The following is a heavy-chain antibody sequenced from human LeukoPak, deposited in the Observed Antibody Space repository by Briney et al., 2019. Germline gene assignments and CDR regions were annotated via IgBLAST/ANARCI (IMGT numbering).Heavy chain of an antibody. V-gene: IGHV4-30-2*01. Sequence: NPSQTLSLTCAVSGGSFSSGDYSWSWIRQPPGKGLEWIGYIYHSGSPYYNPSLKSRVTISIDRSKNQLSLNLNSVTAADTAVYYCAREILSSVGYFDYRGQGILVTVSS. CDR1: GGSFSSGDYS. D-gene: IGHD2-15*01. CDR3: AREILSSVGYFDY. J-gene: IGHJ4*02. CDR2: IYHSGSP.